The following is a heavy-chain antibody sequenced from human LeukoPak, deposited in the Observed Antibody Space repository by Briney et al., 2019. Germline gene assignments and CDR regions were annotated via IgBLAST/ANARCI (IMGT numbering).Heavy chain of an antibody. CDR3: TRSFGDLDPFDY. J-gene: IGHJ4*02. Sequence: ASVKVSCTASGYTFTNFYMHWVRQAPGQGLEWMGIINPSGGSTTHAQKFQGRVTMTRDTSTSTIYMELSSLRSEDTAVYYCTRSFGDLDPFDYWGQGTLVTVSS. CDR1: GYTFTNFY. CDR2: INPSGGST. V-gene: IGHV1-46*01. D-gene: IGHD3-10*01.